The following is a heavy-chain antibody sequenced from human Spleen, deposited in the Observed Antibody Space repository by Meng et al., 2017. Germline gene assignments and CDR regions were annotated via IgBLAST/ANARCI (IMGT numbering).Heavy chain of an antibody. D-gene: IGHD3-10*01. J-gene: IGHJ1*01. Sequence: QLQRRESGPGLVEPSETLALTCTVSGDSISNSKYYWGWIRQPPGKGLEWIGSIYYSGSTYYNPSLKSRVTMSVDTSKNQFSLKLSSVTAADTAVYYCATPMVRGLIKTTEYFQHWGQGTLVTVSS. CDR2: IYYSGST. CDR3: ATPMVRGLIKTTEYFQH. V-gene: IGHV4-39*07. CDR1: GDSISNSKYY.